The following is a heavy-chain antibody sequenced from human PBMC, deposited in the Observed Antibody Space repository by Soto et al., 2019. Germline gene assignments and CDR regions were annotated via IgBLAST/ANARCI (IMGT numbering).Heavy chain of an antibody. Sequence: GGSLRLSCAASGFRLSSDHMSWVRQAPGKGLEWVSAMSKRGDNTYYADSVKGRFTISRDDSKNTLYLQMNSLRAEDTAVYYCAKVNWNDVNSWGQGTLVTVSS. CDR1: GFRLSSDH. V-gene: IGHV3-23*01. CDR3: AKVNWNDVNS. CDR2: MSKRGDNT. D-gene: IGHD1-1*01. J-gene: IGHJ4*02.